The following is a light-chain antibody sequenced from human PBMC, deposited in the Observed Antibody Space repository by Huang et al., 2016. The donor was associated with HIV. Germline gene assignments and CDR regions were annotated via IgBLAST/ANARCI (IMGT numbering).Light chain of an antibody. CDR3: QQCDNLPLT. J-gene: IGKJ4*01. CDR2: DAT. CDR1: QDISDY. V-gene: IGKV1-33*01. Sequence: DIQMTQSPSSLSASVGDRVTITCQASQDISDYLNWYQKSPGKARKILIFDATKLETGGPSRLSGSGSGTNFTFTITSLQPEDIVTYFCQQCDNLPLTFGGGTEVEIK.